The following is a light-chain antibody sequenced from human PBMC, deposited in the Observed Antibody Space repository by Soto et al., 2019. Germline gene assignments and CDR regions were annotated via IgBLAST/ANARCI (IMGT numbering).Light chain of an antibody. CDR1: QSVSSSY. CDR3: QQYDSSPLT. J-gene: IGKJ4*01. CDR2: GAS. V-gene: IGKV3-20*01. Sequence: EIVLTQSPGTLSLSLGERATLSCRASQSVSSSYLAWYQHKPGQAPRLLIYGASSRATGIPDRFSGSGSGTDFTLTISRLEPEDFAVYYCQQYDSSPLTFGGGTKVEIK.